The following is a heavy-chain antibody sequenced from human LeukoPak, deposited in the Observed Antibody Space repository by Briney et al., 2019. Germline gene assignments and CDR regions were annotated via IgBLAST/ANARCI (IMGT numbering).Heavy chain of an antibody. J-gene: IGHJ3*02. CDR1: GFTFSTYG. CDR2: ISGSGGST. CDR3: ARDIHSVAFDI. V-gene: IGHV3-23*01. Sequence: GGTLRLSCVASGFTFSTYGMSWVRQAPGKGLEWVSAISGSGGSTYYADSVKGRFTISRDNAKRSVYLQMNSLGVEDTAVYYCARDIHSVAFDIWGQGTMVTVSS.